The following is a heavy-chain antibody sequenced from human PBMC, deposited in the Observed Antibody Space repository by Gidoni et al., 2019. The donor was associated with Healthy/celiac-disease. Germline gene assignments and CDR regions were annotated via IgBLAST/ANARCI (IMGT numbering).Heavy chain of an antibody. CDR3: SRHLIVGDTARQKYNWFDP. CDR2: IIPIFGTA. D-gene: IGHD1-26*01. V-gene: IGHV1-69*01. J-gene: IGHJ5*02. Sequence: HWLECMGGIIPIFGTANYAQKFQGRVTITADESKSTAYMELSSLRSKDTAVYYCSRHLIVGDTARQKYNWFDPWGQGTLVTVSS.